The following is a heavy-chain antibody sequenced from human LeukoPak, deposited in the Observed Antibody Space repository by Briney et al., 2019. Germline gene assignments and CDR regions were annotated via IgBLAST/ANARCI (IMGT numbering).Heavy chain of an antibody. Sequence: PSETLSLTCTVSGGSISSGSYYWSWIRQPAGKGLEWIGRIYTSGSTNYNPSLKSRVTISVDTSKNQFSLKLSSVTAADTAVYYCARARRYDFWSGYPTYYYYYMDVWGKGTTVTVSS. CDR3: ARARRYDFWSGYPTYYYYYMDV. CDR1: GGSISSGSYY. CDR2: IYTSGST. D-gene: IGHD3-3*01. V-gene: IGHV4-61*02. J-gene: IGHJ6*03.